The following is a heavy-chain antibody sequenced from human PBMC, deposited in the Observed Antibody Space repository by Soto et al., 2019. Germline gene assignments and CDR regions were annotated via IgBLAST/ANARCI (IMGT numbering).Heavy chain of an antibody. D-gene: IGHD3-3*01. CDR2: ISGSGGST. V-gene: IGHV3-23*01. J-gene: IGHJ4*02. CDR3: AKPQIPAVLRFLEWLSNFDY. CDR1: GFTFRSYA. Sequence: PGGSLRLSCAVSGFTFRSYAMSWVRQAPGKGLEWVSAISGSGGSTYYADSVKGRFTISRDNSKNTLYLQMNSLRAEDTAVYYCAKPQIPAVLRFLEWLSNFDYWGQGTLVTVSS.